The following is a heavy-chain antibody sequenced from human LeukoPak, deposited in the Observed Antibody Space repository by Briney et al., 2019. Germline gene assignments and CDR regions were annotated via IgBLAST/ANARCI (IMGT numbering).Heavy chain of an antibody. J-gene: IGHJ6*02. D-gene: IGHD3-3*01. CDR3: ARDDNDFWSGYYTGIAAGYGMDV. Sequence: RASVTVSCKASGGTFSIYAISWVRQAPGQGLEWMGRIIPILGIANYAQKFQGRVTITADKSTSTAYMELSSLRSEDTAVYYCARDDNDFWSGYYTGIAAGYGMDVWGQGTTVTVSS. CDR2: IIPILGIA. CDR1: GGTFSIYA. V-gene: IGHV1-69*04.